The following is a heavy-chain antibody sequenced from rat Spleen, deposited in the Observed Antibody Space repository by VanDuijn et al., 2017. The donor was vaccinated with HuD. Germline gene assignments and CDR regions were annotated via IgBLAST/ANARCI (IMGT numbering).Heavy chain of an antibody. CDR2: ISYDGGNT. CDR1: GFTFSDYN. V-gene: IGHV5-7*01. J-gene: IGHJ3*01. Sequence: EVQLVETGGGLVQPGRSLKLSCAASGFTFSDYNMAWVRQAPKEGLEWVATISYDGGNTYYPDSVRGRFTISRDDAKSTLYLQMDSLRSEDTATYYCTAHGNRVSRFAYWGQGTLVTVSS. CDR3: TAHGNRVSRFAY. D-gene: IGHD1-4*01.